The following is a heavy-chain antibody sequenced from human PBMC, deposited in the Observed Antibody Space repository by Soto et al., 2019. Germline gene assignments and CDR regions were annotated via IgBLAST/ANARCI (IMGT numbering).Heavy chain of an antibody. CDR3: ARRVAVSGHDTFDV. Sequence: EEQVVQSGAEVKKPGESLKISCKGSGYSFPYYWIAWVRQMPGKGLEWMGIIYPGDSDTRYSPSFQGQVTISADKSVSTASLQWSSLKASDTAIYYCARRVAVSGHDTFDVWGQGKMVTVSS. V-gene: IGHV5-51*03. CDR1: GYSFPYYW. D-gene: IGHD6-19*01. CDR2: IYPGDSDT. J-gene: IGHJ3*01.